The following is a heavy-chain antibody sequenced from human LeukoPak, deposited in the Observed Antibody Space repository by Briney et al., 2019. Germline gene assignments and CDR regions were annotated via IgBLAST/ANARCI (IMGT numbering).Heavy chain of an antibody. D-gene: IGHD1-26*01. CDR2: IYSGGST. J-gene: IGHJ4*02. CDR3: ASAYPDAGSYLEPFDY. Sequence: PGGSLRLSCAASGFTVSSNYMSWVRQAPGKELEWVSVIYSGGSTYYADSVKGRFTISRDNSKNALYLQMNSLRAEDTAVYYCASAYPDAGSYLEPFDYWGQGTLVTVSS. V-gene: IGHV3-66*01. CDR1: GFTVSSNY.